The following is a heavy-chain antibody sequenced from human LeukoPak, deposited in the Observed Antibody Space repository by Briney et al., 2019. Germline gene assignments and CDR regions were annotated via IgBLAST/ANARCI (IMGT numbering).Heavy chain of an antibody. D-gene: IGHD5-12*01. CDR1: GGSISSSSYY. CDR3: ASLVATSPDY. J-gene: IGHJ4*02. CDR2: IYHSGST. Sequence: SETLSLTCTVSGGSISSSSYYWGWIRQPPGKGLEWIGSIYHSGSTYYNPSLKSRVTISVDTSKNQFSLKLSSVTAADTAVYYCASLVATSPDYWGQGTLVTVSS. V-gene: IGHV4-39*07.